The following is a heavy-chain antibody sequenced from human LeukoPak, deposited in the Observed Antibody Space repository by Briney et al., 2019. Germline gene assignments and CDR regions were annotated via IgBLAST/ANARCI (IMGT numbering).Heavy chain of an antibody. CDR2: IYYSGST. V-gene: IGHV4-39*07. J-gene: IGHJ4*02. Sequence: PSKTLSLTCTVSGDSISSSSSYWGWIRQPPGEGLEWIGSIYYSGSTYYNPSLKSRVTISVDTSKNQSSLKLSSVTAADTAVYYCAGTSRDGYNYSDYWGQGTLVTVSS. D-gene: IGHD5-24*01. CDR3: AGTSRDGYNYSDY. CDR1: GDSISSSSSY.